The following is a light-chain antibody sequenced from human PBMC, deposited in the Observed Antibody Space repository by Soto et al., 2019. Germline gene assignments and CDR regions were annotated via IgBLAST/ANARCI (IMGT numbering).Light chain of an antibody. CDR1: QDISNY. V-gene: IGKV1-33*01. CDR2: DAS. Sequence: DIHITHSPSSLSASVGDIVTITWQSSQDISNYLNWYQQKPGKAPKLLIYDASNLATGVPSRFSGSGSGTDFTLTISSLQPEDIATYYRQQYHNPPITFGQGTRLEIK. CDR3: QQYHNPPIT. J-gene: IGKJ5*01.